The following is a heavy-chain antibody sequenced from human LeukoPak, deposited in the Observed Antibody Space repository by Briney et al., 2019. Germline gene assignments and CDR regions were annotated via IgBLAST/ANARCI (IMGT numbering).Heavy chain of an antibody. D-gene: IGHD2/OR15-2a*01. Sequence: GGSLRLSCAASGFTFGGNAVSWVRQAPGKGLEWVSSITGSGGGTYYAASVKGRFIVSRDNSKNTLYLQMNSLRAEDTAVYYCAKGINWFDPWGQGTLVTVSS. CDR3: AKGINWFDP. CDR1: GFTFGGNA. V-gene: IGHV3-23*01. J-gene: IGHJ5*02. CDR2: ITGSGGGT.